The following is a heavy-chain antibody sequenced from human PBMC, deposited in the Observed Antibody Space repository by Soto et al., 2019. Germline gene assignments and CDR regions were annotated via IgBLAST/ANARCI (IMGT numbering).Heavy chain of an antibody. CDR2: INHSGST. J-gene: IGHJ5*02. CDR3: ARGDNGYKYVAVAGNDYNWFDP. V-gene: IGHV4-34*01. Sequence: SETLSLTCAVYGGSFSGYYWSWIRQPPGKGLEWIGEINHSGSTNYNPSLKSRVTISVDTSKNQFSLKLSSVTAADTAVYYCARGDNGYKYVAVAGNDYNWFDPWGQGTLVTVSS. D-gene: IGHD6-19*01. CDR1: GGSFSGYY.